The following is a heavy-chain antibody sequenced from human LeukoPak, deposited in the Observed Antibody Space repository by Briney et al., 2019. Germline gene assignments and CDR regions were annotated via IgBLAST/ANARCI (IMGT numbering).Heavy chain of an antibody. CDR2: INHSGST. J-gene: IGHJ4*02. D-gene: IGHD2-15*01. V-gene: IGHV4-34*01. CDR1: GGSFSGYY. Sequence: PSETLSLTCAVYGGSFSGYYWSWIRQPPGKGLEWIGEINHSGSTNYNPSLKSRVTISVDTSKNQFSLELSSVTAADTAVYYCARYSYCSGGSCYDPPDYWGQGTLVTVSS. CDR3: ARYSYCSGGSCYDPPDY.